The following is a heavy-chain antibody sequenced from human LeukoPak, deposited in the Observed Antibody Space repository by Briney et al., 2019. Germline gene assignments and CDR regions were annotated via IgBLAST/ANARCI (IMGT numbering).Heavy chain of an antibody. CDR3: ARSPSYYDSFFDY. V-gene: IGHV4-59*01. Sequence: SETLSLTCTVSGGSISSYYWSRIRQPPGKGLEWIGYIYYSGSTNYNPSLKSRVTISVDTSKNQFSLKLSSVTAADTAVYYCARSPSYYDSFFDYWGQGTLVTVSS. J-gene: IGHJ4*02. CDR2: IYYSGST. CDR1: GGSISSYY. D-gene: IGHD3-22*01.